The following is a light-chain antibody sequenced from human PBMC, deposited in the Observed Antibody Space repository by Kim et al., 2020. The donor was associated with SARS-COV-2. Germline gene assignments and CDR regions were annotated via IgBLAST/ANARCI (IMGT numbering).Light chain of an antibody. J-gene: IGLJ1*01. V-gene: IGLV1-40*01. CDR2: ANS. CDR1: SSNIGAGYD. CDR3: QSYDGSLSGYV. Sequence: QSVLTQPPSVSGAPGQRVTISCTGSSSNIGAGYDVHWYQQLPGTAPGLLIYANSNRPSGVPDRFSGSMSGTSASLAITGLQAEDEADYYCQSYDGSLSGYVFGTGTKATVL.